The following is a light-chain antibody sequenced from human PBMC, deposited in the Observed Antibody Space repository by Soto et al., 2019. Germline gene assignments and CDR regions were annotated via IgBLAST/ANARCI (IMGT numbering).Light chain of an antibody. CDR3: QQYNNWPPVT. V-gene: IGKV3-15*01. CDR1: QSVSSN. CDR2: GAS. J-gene: IGKJ1*01. Sequence: EIVMTQSPATLSVSPGDRATLSCRASQSVSSNLAWFQQKPGQAPRLLIYGASTRATGIPARFSGSGSGTEFTLTSSSMHSEDFAVYYCQQYNNWPPVTFGQGSKVEIK.